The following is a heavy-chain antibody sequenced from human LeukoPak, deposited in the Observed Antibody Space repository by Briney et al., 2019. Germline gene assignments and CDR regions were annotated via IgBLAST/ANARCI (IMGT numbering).Heavy chain of an antibody. Sequence: ESLKISCKDSGYMFTSCWINWVRQMPGKGLEWMGRIDPSDSYTNYSPSFQGHVTISGDKSNNTAYLQWSSLKASDTAMYYCARLAPHQGIPGAWGRGTLVTVSS. CDR3: ARLAPHQGIPGA. CDR1: GYMFTSCW. D-gene: IGHD2-21*01. CDR2: IDPSDSYT. J-gene: IGHJ5*02. V-gene: IGHV5-10-1*01.